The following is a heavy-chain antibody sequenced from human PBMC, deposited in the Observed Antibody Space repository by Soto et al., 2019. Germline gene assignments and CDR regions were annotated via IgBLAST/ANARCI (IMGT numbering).Heavy chain of an antibody. CDR3: ARESGATDFDY. J-gene: IGHJ4*02. Sequence: ASVKVSCKASGYTFTGYYMHWVRQAPGQGLEWMGWINPNSGGTNYAQKFQGWVTMTRDTSISTAYMELSRLRSDDTAVYYCARESGATDFDYWGQETLLTISS. V-gene: IGHV1-2*04. CDR2: INPNSGGT. D-gene: IGHD4-17*01. CDR1: GYTFTGYY.